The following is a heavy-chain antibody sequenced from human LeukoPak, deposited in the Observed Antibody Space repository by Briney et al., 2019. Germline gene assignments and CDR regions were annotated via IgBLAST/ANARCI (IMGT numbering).Heavy chain of an antibody. Sequence: SETLSLTCTVSGGSISSYYWSWIRQSPGKGLEWIGYIYHGGSTYYNPSLKSRVTISVDRSKNQFSLKLSSVTAADTAVYYCARTAPHYCSGGSCYRPGYYFDYWGQGTLVTVSS. J-gene: IGHJ4*02. CDR3: ARTAPHYCSGGSCYRPGYYFDY. V-gene: IGHV4-59*12. D-gene: IGHD2-15*01. CDR1: GGSISSYY. CDR2: IYHGGST.